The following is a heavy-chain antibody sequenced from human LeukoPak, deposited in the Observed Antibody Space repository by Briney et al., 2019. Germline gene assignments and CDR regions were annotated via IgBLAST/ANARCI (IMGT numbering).Heavy chain of an antibody. CDR3: AKDGVGLDWFDP. Sequence: GGSLRLSCAASGFTFSSYAMSWVRQAPGKGLEWVSAISGSGGSTYYADSVKGRFTISRDDSKNTLYLQMNSLRAEDTAVYYCAKDGVGLDWFDPWGQGTLVTVSS. V-gene: IGHV3-23*01. D-gene: IGHD6-6*01. CDR1: GFTFSSYA. CDR2: ISGSGGST. J-gene: IGHJ5*02.